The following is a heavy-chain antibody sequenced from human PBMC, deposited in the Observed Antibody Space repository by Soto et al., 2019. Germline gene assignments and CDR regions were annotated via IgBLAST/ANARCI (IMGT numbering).Heavy chain of an antibody. J-gene: IGHJ6*02. Sequence: PGGSLRLSCEVSGFTLNTYSMNWVRQAPGKGLEWVSFITSSGSTTYYADSVKGRFTVSRDNVKNSLFLQMNSLRDEDTAVYYCARVAIASGGVIAVTYALDVWGQGTTVNVSS. CDR2: ITSSGSTT. CDR1: GFTLNTYS. CDR3: ARVAIASGGVIAVTYALDV. D-gene: IGHD3-16*02. V-gene: IGHV3-48*02.